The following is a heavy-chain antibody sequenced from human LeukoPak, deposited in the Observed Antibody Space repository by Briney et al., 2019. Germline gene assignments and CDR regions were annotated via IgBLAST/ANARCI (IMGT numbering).Heavy chain of an antibody. J-gene: IGHJ4*02. D-gene: IGHD6-19*01. V-gene: IGHV4-59*01. CDR3: ARSIKHGWYRSEYYFDY. Sequence: PSETLSLTCTVSGGSISSYYWSWIRQPPGKGLEWIGYIYYSGSTNYNPSLKSRVTISVDTSKNQFSLKLSPVTAADTAVYYCARSIKHGWYRSEYYFDYWGQGTLVTVSS. CDR2: IYYSGST. CDR1: GGSISSYY.